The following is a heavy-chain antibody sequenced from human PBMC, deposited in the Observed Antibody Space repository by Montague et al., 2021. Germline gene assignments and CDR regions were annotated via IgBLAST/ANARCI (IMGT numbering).Heavy chain of an antibody. V-gene: IGHV4-59*08. D-gene: IGHD6-13*01. J-gene: IGHJ3*02. CDR2: IYYIGST. CDR3: ARHGVSSWYRELDGFDI. Sequence: SETLSLTCTVSGGSISAYYWSWIRQPPGKGLEWIGYIYYIGSTNYNPSLKSRVTVSVDTSKNQFSLKLSSVTAADTAVYYCARHGVSSWYRELDGFDIWGRGTMVIVSS. CDR1: GGSISAYY.